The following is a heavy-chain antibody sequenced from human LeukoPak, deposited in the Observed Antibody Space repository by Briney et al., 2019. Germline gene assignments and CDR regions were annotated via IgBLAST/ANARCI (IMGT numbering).Heavy chain of an antibody. J-gene: IGHJ4*02. CDR2: IGGSGTRT. Sequence: PGGSLRLSCSAFGFTFTTYGMNWVRQAPGKGLEWVSGIGGSGTRTYYADSVKGRYTISRDNSKNTLYLQMNSLRDEDTAVYYCAKDGYCSSTSCYVSYFDYWGQGTLVTVSS. CDR3: AKDGYCSSTSCYVSYFDY. D-gene: IGHD2-2*03. CDR1: GFTFTTYG. V-gene: IGHV3-23*01.